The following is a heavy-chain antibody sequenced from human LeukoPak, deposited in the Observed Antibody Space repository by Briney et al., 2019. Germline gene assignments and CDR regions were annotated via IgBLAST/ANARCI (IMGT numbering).Heavy chain of an antibody. CDR1: GYTFTSYY. Sequence: GGSMKVSCKASGYTFTSYYMHWVRQAPGQGLEWMGIINPSGGSTSYAQKFQGRVTMTRDMSTSTVYMELSSLRSEDTAVYYCARDLGAEGDPWGQGTLVTVSS. CDR3: ARDLGAEGDP. CDR2: INPSGGST. V-gene: IGHV1-46*01. J-gene: IGHJ5*02.